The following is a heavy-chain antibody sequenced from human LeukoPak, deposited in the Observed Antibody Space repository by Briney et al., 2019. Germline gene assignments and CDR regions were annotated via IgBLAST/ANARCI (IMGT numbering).Heavy chain of an antibody. V-gene: IGHV1-46*01. Sequence: REASVKVSCKASGYTFTSYYMHWVRQAPGQGLEWMGIINPSGGSTSYAQKFQGRVTMTRDTSTSTVYMELSSLRSEDTAVYYCARVGGYSYGYEYGMDVWGQGTTVTVSS. CDR1: GYTFTSYY. D-gene: IGHD5-18*01. J-gene: IGHJ6*02. CDR2: INPSGGST. CDR3: ARVGGYSYGYEYGMDV.